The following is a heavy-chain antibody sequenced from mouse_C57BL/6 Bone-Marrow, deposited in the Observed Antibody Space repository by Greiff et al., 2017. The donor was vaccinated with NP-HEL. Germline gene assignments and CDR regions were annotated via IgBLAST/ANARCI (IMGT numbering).Heavy chain of an antibody. CDR1: GYTFTDYY. CDR3: AVQDGSSRSFIYYFDY. CDR2: IGPGSGST. V-gene: IGHV1-77*01. J-gene: IGHJ2*01. D-gene: IGHD1-1*01. Sequence: QVQLQQSGAELVKPGASVKISCKASGYTFTDYYINWVKQRPGQGLEWIGKIGPGSGSTYYNDKFKGMATLTADKSSSTAYMKLSSLTLEDSAVYFCAVQDGSSRSFIYYFDYGGKGTTLTVAT.